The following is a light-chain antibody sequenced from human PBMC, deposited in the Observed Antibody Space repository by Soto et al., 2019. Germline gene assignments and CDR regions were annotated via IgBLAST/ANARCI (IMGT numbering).Light chain of an antibody. CDR2: AAS. Sequence: DIQLTQSPSFLSASVGDRVTITCRASQCLSSDLAWYQQKPGKAPKLLIYAASTLQSGVPSRFSGSGSGTEFTLTISSLQPEDFATYYCQQLNSYPITFGQGTRLEIK. J-gene: IGKJ5*01. CDR1: QCLSSD. V-gene: IGKV1-9*01. CDR3: QQLNSYPIT.